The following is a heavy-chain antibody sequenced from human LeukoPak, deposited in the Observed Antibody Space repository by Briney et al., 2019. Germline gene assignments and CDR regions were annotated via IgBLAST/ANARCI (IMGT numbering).Heavy chain of an antibody. CDR2: IIPILGIA. J-gene: IGHJ4*02. V-gene: IGHV1-69*04. Sequence: SVKVSCKASGGTFSSHAISWVRQAPGQGLEWMGRIIPILGIANYAQKFQGRVTITADKSTSTAYMELSSLRSEDTAVYYCARDPFTYYYDSSGYYAYWGQGTLVTVSS. CDR1: GGTFSSHA. CDR3: ARDPFTYYYDSSGYYAY. D-gene: IGHD3-22*01.